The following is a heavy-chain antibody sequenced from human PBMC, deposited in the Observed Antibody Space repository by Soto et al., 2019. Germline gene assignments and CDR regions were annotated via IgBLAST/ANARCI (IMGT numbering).Heavy chain of an antibody. CDR3: ARVGTSCHTGGCYYYYGLDV. V-gene: IGHV4-61*01. CDR2: IYYSGST. Sequence: QVRLQESGPGLVKPSETLSLSCLVSGDSVGNGPYYWSWIRQSPGEGLEWIGYIYYSGSTNVSPSLESRVNISIDMSKNQFFLELRSVTAADAAVYFCARVGTSCHTGGCYYYYGLDVWGQGTTVAISS. D-gene: IGHD2-2*02. CDR1: GDSVGNGPYY. J-gene: IGHJ6*02.